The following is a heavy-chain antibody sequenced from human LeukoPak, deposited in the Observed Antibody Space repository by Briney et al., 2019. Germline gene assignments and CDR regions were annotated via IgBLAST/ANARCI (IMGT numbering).Heavy chain of an antibody. J-gene: IGHJ5*02. V-gene: IGHV3-21*01. D-gene: IGHD1-26*01. CDR3: ARGEHSGSYGYNWFDP. CDR2: ITSSSSYI. Sequence: NPGGSLRLSCAASGFTFSSYSMNWVCQAPGKGLEWVSSITSSSSYIYYADSVKGRFTISRDNAKNSLYLQMNSLRAEDTAVYYCARGEHSGSYGYNWFDPWGQGTLVTVSA. CDR1: GFTFSSYS.